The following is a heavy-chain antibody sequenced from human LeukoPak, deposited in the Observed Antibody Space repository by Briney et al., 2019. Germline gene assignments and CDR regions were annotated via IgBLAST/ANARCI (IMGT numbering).Heavy chain of an antibody. Sequence: SETLSLTCTVSGGSISSYYWSWIRQPPGKGLEWIGYIYYSGSTNYNPSLKSRVTISVDTSKNQFSLKLSSVTGADTAVYYCARHLYSGSYWALDYWGQGTLVTVSS. D-gene: IGHD1-26*01. V-gene: IGHV4-59*08. CDR1: GGSISSYY. J-gene: IGHJ4*02. CDR2: IYYSGST. CDR3: ARHLYSGSYWALDY.